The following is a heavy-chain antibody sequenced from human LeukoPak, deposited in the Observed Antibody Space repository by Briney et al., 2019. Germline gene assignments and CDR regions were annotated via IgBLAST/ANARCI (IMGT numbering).Heavy chain of an antibody. CDR2: IKQDGSEK. CDR3: ATSPTWGLPAAMAYFDY. CDR1: GFTFSSYW. J-gene: IGHJ4*02. V-gene: IGHV3-7*01. D-gene: IGHD2-2*01. Sequence: GRSLRLSCAASGFTFSSYWMSWVRQAPGKGLEWVANIKQDGSEKYYVDSVKGRFTISRDNAKNSLYLQMNSLRAEDTAVYYCATSPTWGLPAAMAYFDYWGQGTLVTVSS.